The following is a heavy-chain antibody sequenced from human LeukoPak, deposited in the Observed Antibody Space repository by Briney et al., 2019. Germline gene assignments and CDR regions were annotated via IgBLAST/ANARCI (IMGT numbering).Heavy chain of an antibody. CDR3: ARLSYSSSWYGFGYYYYGMDV. Sequence: PGGSLRLSCAASGFTFSSYAMTRVRQAPVKGLEWLSVVTDTGGNTYHADSVKGRFTISRDNAKNTLYLQMNSLRAEDTAVYYCARLSYSSSWYGFGYYYYGMDVWGKGTTVTVSS. J-gene: IGHJ6*04. V-gene: IGHV3-23*01. CDR2: VTDTGGNT. CDR1: GFTFSSYA. D-gene: IGHD6-13*01.